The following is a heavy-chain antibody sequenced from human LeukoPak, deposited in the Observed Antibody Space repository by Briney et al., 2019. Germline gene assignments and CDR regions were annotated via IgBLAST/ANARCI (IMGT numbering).Heavy chain of an antibody. J-gene: IGHJ4*02. V-gene: IGHV3-33*01. Sequence: GGSLRLSCAASGFTFSAYGVHWVRQAPGKGLEWVAVIWYDGSSKDYADSVKGRFTLSRDNSKNTLYLQMNSLTVEDTAVYYCARSQSSSLIDYWGQGTLVTVSS. CDR2: IWYDGSSK. CDR3: ARSQSSSLIDY. D-gene: IGHD6-13*01. CDR1: GFTFSAYG.